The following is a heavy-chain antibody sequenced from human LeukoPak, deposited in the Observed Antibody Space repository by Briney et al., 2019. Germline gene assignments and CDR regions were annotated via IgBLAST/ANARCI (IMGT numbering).Heavy chain of an antibody. Sequence: GGSLRLSCAASGFTFSSYAMSWVRQVPGKGLEWVSGISASGGSTDYADSVKGRFTISRDNSKNTLYLQMNSLRAEDTAVYYCGKELDYGGKRGGDYWGQGTLVTVSS. CDR2: ISASGGST. CDR3: GKELDYGGKRGGDY. D-gene: IGHD4-23*01. V-gene: IGHV3-23*01. CDR1: GFTFSSYA. J-gene: IGHJ4*02.